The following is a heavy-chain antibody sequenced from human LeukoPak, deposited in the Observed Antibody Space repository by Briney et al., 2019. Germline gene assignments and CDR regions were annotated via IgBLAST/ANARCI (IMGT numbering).Heavy chain of an antibody. V-gene: IGHV1-8*01. Sequence: ASVKVSCKASGYTFTSYDINWVRQATGQGREWMGWMNPNSGNTGYAQKFQGRVTMTRNTSISTAYMELSSLRSEDTAVYYCARSPMVRGGLDVWGQGTTVTVSS. J-gene: IGHJ6*02. D-gene: IGHD3-10*01. CDR3: ARSPMVRGGLDV. CDR2: MNPNSGNT. CDR1: GYTFTSYD.